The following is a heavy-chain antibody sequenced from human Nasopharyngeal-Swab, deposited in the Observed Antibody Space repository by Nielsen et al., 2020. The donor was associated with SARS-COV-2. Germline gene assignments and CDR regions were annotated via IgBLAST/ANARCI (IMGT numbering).Heavy chain of an antibody. D-gene: IGHD1-14*01. CDR1: GFSITTYG. CDR3: TRGLTGHIVQWNPSPY. CDR2: ISELGSGI. V-gene: IGHV3-23*01. J-gene: IGHJ4*02. Sequence: GESLKISCAASGFSITTYGMTWVRQAPGKGLEWVSSISELGSGIYYADSVRGRFTISRDTSKNTVYLQMNTLRAHDTALYFCTRGLTGHIVQWNPSPYWGQGTLVTVSS.